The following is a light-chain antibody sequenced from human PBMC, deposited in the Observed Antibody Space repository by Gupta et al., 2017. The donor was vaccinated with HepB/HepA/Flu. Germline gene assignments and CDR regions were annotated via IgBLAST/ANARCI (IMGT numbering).Light chain of an antibody. CDR1: KFGDKY. V-gene: IGLV3-1*01. J-gene: IGLJ2*01. Sequence: SYELTQPPSVSVSPGQTASITCSGDKFGDKYACWYQQKPGQSLVLVIYKDPKRAAGSPGRFSGYNSGTTATLTIRGTQAMDEDDYYCQAWDSSNVVFGGGTKLTVL. CDR3: QAWDSSNVV. CDR2: KDP.